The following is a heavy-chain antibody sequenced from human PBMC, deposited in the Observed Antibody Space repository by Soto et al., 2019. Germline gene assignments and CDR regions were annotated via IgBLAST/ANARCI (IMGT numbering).Heavy chain of an antibody. CDR3: AREGEVPLDY. Sequence: PGGSRRLSCAASGITFSSYSINWVGRAPEEGLEGVSYIMSSSTTLYYTDSVKGPSTISLDNPEILLSLQMTSWRDEATAVYYCAREGEVPLDYWGQGTLVTAPQ. J-gene: IGHJ4*02. CDR1: GITFSSYS. V-gene: IGHV3-48*02. CDR2: IMSSSTTL. D-gene: IGHD2-2*01.